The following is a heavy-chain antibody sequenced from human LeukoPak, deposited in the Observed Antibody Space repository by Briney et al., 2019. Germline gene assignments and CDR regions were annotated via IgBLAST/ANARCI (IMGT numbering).Heavy chain of an antibody. V-gene: IGHV3-21*01. Sequence: GGSLRLSCAASGFTFSTYSMNWVRQAPGRGLEWVSSISSSGTYIYYADSMRGRFTISRDNSKNSLYLQMNSLRAEDTAVYYCASSFPRRDDYISNYFDYWGQGTLATVSS. CDR1: GFTFSTYS. D-gene: IGHD5-24*01. J-gene: IGHJ4*02. CDR3: ASSFPRRDDYISNYFDY. CDR2: ISSSGTYI.